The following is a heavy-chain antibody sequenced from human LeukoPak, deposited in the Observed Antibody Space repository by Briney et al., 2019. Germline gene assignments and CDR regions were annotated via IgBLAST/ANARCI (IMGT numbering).Heavy chain of an antibody. Sequence: PSETLSLTCTVSGGSVSSYYWSWIRQPPGKGLEWIGYIYYSGSTNYNPSLKRRVTLSVDTSKNQFSLKLSSVTAADTAVYYCAREVYGTDPFFDYWGQGTLVTVSS. CDR3: AREVYGTDPFFDY. CDR2: IYYSGST. CDR1: GGSVSSYY. J-gene: IGHJ4*02. V-gene: IGHV4-59*08. D-gene: IGHD3-10*01.